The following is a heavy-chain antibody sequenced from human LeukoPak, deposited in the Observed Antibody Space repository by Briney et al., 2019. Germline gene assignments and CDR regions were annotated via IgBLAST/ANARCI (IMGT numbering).Heavy chain of an antibody. D-gene: IGHD3-9*01. CDR1: GYTFTSYG. CDR3: ARDLTYYDILTGYYDEPFDY. V-gene: IGHV1-18*01. CDR2: ISAYNGNT. Sequence: ASVKVSCKASGYTFTSYGISWVRQAPGQGLEWMGWISAYNGNTNYAQKLQGRVTMTTDTSTSTAYMELRSLRSDDTAVYYCARDLTYYDILTGYYDEPFDYWGQGTLVTVSS. J-gene: IGHJ4*02.